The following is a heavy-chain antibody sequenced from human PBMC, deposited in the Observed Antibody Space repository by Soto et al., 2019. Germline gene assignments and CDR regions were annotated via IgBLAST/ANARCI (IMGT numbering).Heavy chain of an antibody. D-gene: IGHD2-8*02. CDR3: ATDNGIPDTGQHFGY. V-gene: IGHV3-23*01. CDR1: GFTFSNYG. CDR2: ISSGGGNT. Sequence: EVQLLESGGGLVQPGGSLRLSCAGSGFTFSNYGMSWVRQAPGKGLEWVSTISSGGGNTHYADSVKGRFTISRDNSKNTLYLQVNRRRAEDTALYYCATDNGIPDTGQHFGYWGQGTLVTVSS. J-gene: IGHJ4*02.